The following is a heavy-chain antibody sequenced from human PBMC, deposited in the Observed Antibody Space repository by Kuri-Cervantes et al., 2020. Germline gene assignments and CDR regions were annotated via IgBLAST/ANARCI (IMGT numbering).Heavy chain of an antibody. D-gene: IGHD3-9*01. CDR1: GFTFGNYA. CDR2: ISASDGAT. J-gene: IGHJ4*02. CDR3: AKDQEQYFDRYCFDY. V-gene: IGHV3-23*01. Sequence: GGSLRLSCAASGFTFGNYAMSWVRQAPGKGLEWVSVISASDGATFYADSVKGRFTISRDNSKNTLYLQMNSLRAEDTAVYYCAKDQEQYFDRYCFDYWGQGTLVTVSS.